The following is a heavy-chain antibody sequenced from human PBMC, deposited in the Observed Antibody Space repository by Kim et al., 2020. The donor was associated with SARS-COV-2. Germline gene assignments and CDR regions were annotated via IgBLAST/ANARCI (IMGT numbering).Heavy chain of an antibody. CDR3: TTRTRITMVRGVIIESLNLNDY. V-gene: IGHV3-15*01. D-gene: IGHD3-10*01. J-gene: IGHJ4*02. Sequence: GGSLRLSCAASGFTFSNAWMSWVRQAPGKGLEWVGRIKSKTDGGTTDYAAPVKGRFTISRDDSKNTLYLQMNSLKTEDTAVYYCTTRTRITMVRGVIIESLNLNDYWGQGTLVTVSS. CDR2: IKSKTDGGTT. CDR1: GFTFSNAW.